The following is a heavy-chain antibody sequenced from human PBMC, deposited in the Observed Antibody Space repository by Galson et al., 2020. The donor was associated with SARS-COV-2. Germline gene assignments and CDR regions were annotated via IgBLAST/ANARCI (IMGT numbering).Heavy chain of an antibody. Sequence: GESLKISCVASGSTFSSYGMHWVRQAPGKGLEWVAVVSYDGVNKYYSDSVKGRFTISRDNSKNTLYLQMNRLRAEDTAVYHCAKDQAYYEILTGYLSGLGPKTEYYYYYGRDVWGQGTTVTVSS. CDR2: VSYDGVNK. CDR1: GSTFSSYG. V-gene: IGHV3-30*18. J-gene: IGHJ6*02. CDR3: AKDQAYYEILTGYLSGLGPKTEYYYYYGRDV. D-gene: IGHD3-9*01.